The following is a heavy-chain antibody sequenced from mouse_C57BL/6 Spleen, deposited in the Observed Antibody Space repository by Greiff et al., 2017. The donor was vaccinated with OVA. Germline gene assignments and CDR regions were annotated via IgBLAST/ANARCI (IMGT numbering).Heavy chain of an antibody. Sequence: QVQLQQPGAELVMPGASVKLSCKASGYTFTSYWMHWVKQRPGQGLEWIGEIDPSDSYTNYNQKFKGKSTLTVDKSSSTAYMQLSSLTSEDSAVYYCARSYVYDPYYFDYWGQGTTLTVSS. D-gene: IGHD2-2*01. CDR3: ARSYVYDPYYFDY. V-gene: IGHV1-69*01. CDR2: IDPSDSYT. CDR1: GYTFTSYW. J-gene: IGHJ2*01.